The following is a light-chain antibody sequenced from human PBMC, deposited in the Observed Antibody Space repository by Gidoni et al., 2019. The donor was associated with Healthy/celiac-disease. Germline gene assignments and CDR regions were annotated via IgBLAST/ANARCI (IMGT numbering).Light chain of an antibody. V-gene: IGKV3-15*01. CDR3: QQYNNWPPGT. CDR2: GAS. CDR1: QSGSSN. Sequence: EIVMTQSPATLSVSPGERATLPCRASQSGSSNFAWYQQKPGQAPRLLIYGASTRATGSPARFSGSGSGTEFTLTISSLQSEDFAVYYCQQYNNWPPGTFGGXTKVEIK. J-gene: IGKJ4*01.